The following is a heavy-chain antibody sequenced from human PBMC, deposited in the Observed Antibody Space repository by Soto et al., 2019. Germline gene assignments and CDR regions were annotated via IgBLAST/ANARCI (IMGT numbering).Heavy chain of an antibody. CDR1: GFTFSSYE. Sequence: QPGGSLRLSCAASGFTFSSYEMNWVRQAPGKGLEWVSYISSSGSTIYYADSVKGRFTISRDNAKNSLYLQMNSLRAEDTAVYYCAREKKGYSSSWYHYYYGMDVWGQGTTVTVSS. D-gene: IGHD6-13*01. CDR3: AREKKGYSSSWYHYYYGMDV. CDR2: ISSSGSTI. V-gene: IGHV3-48*03. J-gene: IGHJ6*02.